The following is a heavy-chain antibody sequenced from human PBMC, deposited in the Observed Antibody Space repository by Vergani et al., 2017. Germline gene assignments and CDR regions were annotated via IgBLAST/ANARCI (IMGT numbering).Heavy chain of an antibody. CDR3: AKYISGSPEYYYYYYGMDV. J-gene: IGHJ6*02. V-gene: IGHV3-43*01. CDR1: GFTFGDYT. CDR2: ISCDGGST. Sequence: EVQLVESGGVVVQPGGSLRLSCAASGFTFGDYTMHWVRQAPGKGLEWVSLISCDGGSTYYADSVKGRFTISRDNSKNSLYLQMNSLRTEDTALYYCAKYISGSPEYYYYYYGMDVWGQGTTVTVSS. D-gene: IGHD6-19*01.